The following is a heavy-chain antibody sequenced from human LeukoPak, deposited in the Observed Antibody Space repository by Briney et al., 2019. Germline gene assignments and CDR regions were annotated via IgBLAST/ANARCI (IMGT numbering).Heavy chain of an antibody. V-gene: IGHV3-11*01. CDR1: GFVVSDYY. Sequence: GGSLRLSCVASGFVVSDYYMVWVRQTPGKGLEWLSYMSSRDDVIYYADSVKGRFTISMDTAENSVYLQLNSLRADDTAVYYCAREQWFRWDYWAQGILVTVSS. J-gene: IGHJ4*02. CDR3: AREQWFRWDY. D-gene: IGHD3-22*01. CDR2: MSSRDDVI.